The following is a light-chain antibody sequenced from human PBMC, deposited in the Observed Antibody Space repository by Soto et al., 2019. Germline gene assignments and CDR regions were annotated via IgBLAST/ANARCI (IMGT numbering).Light chain of an antibody. CDR2: EVS. CDR3: CSYAGSSTLG. J-gene: IGLJ1*01. CDR1: SSDVGSYNL. V-gene: IGLV2-23*02. Sequence: QSALTQPASVSGSPGQSITISCTGTSSDVGSYNLVSWYQQHPGKAPKLMIYEVSKRPSRVSNRFSGSKSGNTASLTISGLQAEDEAAYYCCSYAGSSTLGFGTGTKLTVL.